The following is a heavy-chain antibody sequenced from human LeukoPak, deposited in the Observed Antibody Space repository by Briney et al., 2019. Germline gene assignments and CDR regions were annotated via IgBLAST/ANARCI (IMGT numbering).Heavy chain of an antibody. J-gene: IGHJ4*02. CDR3: ARVGLGMAAGITT. CDR2: ISSSGSTI. Sequence: GGSLRLSCAASGFTFSSYEMNWVRQAPGKGLEWVSYISSSGSTIYYADSVKGRFSISRDNAKNSLYLQMNSLRAEDTAVYYCARVGLGMAAGITTWGQGTLVTVSS. V-gene: IGHV3-48*03. CDR1: GFTFSSYE. D-gene: IGHD6-13*01.